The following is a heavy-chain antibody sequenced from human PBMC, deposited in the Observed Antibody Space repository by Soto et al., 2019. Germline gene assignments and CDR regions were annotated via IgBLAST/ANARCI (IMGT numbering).Heavy chain of an antibody. D-gene: IGHD3-22*01. V-gene: IGHV4-39*01. Sequence: SETLSLTCTVCGGSISSSSYYWGWIRQPPGKGLEWIGSIYYSGSTYYNPSLKSRVTISVDTSKKQFSLKLNSVTAADTAVYYCARQIDYYDSSGYDYWGQGTLVTVSS. CDR2: IYYSGST. CDR1: GGSISSSSYY. J-gene: IGHJ4*02. CDR3: ARQIDYYDSSGYDY.